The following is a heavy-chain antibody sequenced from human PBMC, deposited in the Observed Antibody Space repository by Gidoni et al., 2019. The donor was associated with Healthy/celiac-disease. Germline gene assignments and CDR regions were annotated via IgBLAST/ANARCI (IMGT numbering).Heavy chain of an antibody. J-gene: IGHJ6*02. D-gene: IGHD6-13*01. CDR3: ARPSIAAPPIGSYYGMDV. CDR1: GYSFTSYW. V-gene: IGHV5-10-1*03. Sequence: EVQLVQSGAEVKKPGESLRISCKGSGYSFTSYWLSWVRQMPGKGLEWMGRIDPSHSYTNYSPSFQGHVTISADKSISTAYLQWSSLKASDTAMYYCARPSIAAPPIGSYYGMDVWGQGTTVTVSS. CDR2: IDPSHSYT.